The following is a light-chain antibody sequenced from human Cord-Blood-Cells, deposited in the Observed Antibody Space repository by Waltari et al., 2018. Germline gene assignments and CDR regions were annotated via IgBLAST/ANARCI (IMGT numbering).Light chain of an antibody. CDR3: NSRDSSGNHFYV. J-gene: IGLJ1*01. CDR2: GKN. Sequence: SSELTQDPAVSVALGQTVRITCQGDSLRRYYASWYQQKPGQAPVLVIYGKNNRPSGIPDRFSGSSSGNTASLTITGAQAEDEADYYCNSRDSSGNHFYVFGTGTKVTVL. CDR1: SLRRYY. V-gene: IGLV3-19*01.